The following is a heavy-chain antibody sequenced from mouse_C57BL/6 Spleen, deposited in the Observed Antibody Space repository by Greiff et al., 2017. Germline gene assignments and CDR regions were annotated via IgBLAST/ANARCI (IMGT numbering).Heavy chain of an antibody. CDR1: GFSLTSYG. CDR2: IWRGGST. V-gene: IGHV2-5*01. Sequence: VMLVESGPGLVQPSQSLSITCTVSGFSLTSYGVHWVRQSPGKGLEWLGVIWRGGSTDYNAAFMSRLSITKDNSKSQVFFKMNSLQADDTAIYYCAKGDYYGSSPAYWGQGTLVTVSA. CDR3: AKGDYYGSSPAY. J-gene: IGHJ3*01. D-gene: IGHD1-1*01.